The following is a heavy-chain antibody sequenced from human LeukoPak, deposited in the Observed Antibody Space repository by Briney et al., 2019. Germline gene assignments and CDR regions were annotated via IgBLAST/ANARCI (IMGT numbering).Heavy chain of an antibody. CDR2: INPNSGGT. V-gene: IGHV1-2*02. D-gene: IGHD5-18*01. J-gene: IGHJ4*02. Sequence: ASVKVSCKASGYPFTGYYMHWVRQAPGQGLEWMGWINPNSGGTNYAQKFQGRVTMTRDTSISTAYMELSRLRSDDTAVYYCARERGTVWGYSYAAYFDYWGQGTLVTVSS. CDR3: ARERGTVWGYSYAAYFDY. CDR1: GYPFTGYY.